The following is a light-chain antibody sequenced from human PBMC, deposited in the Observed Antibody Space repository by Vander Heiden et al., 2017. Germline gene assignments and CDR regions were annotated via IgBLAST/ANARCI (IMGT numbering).Light chain of an antibody. V-gene: IGKV1-9*01. CDR2: AAS. J-gene: IGKJ2*01. Sequence: IQLTQSPSSLSASVGDRVTLTCRASQDISNYLAWYQQKPGKAPRLLIYAASTLEGGVPSRFSGSGSGTDFTLTISSLQPADFATYYCQQLNTYQTFGQGTKLEIK. CDR1: QDISNY. CDR3: QQLNTYQT.